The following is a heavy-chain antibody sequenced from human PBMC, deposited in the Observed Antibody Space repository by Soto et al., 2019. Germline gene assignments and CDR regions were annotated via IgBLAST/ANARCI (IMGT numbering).Heavy chain of an antibody. CDR2: IIPIFGTA. D-gene: IGHD3-10*01. CDR1: GGTFSSYA. CDR3: ARARNYGSGPDTPEYYYYGMDV. J-gene: IGHJ6*02. V-gene: IGHV1-69*13. Sequence: EASVKVSCKASGGTFSSYAISWVRQAPGQGLEWMGGIIPIFGTANYAQKFQGRVTITADESTSTAYMELSSLRSEDTAVYYCARARNYGSGPDTPEYYYYGMDVWGQGTTVTVSS.